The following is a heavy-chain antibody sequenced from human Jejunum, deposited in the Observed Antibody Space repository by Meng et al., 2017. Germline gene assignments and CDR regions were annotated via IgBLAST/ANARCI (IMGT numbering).Heavy chain of an antibody. Sequence: GGSLRLSCTASGFTFSDDYMSWIRQAPGKGLEWVSYMSSSGSVRYYADFAKGRFTISRDNAKNSLFLQMNSLRVEDTAVYYCARTQGGRRLVDYWGQGTLVTVSS. CDR3: ARTQGGRRLVDY. D-gene: IGHD6-25*01. J-gene: IGHJ4*02. CDR1: GFTFSDDY. V-gene: IGHV3-11*01. CDR2: MSSSGSVR.